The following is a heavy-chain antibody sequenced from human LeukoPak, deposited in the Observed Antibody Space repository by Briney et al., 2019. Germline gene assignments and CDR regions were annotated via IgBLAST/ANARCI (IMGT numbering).Heavy chain of an antibody. J-gene: IGHJ3*02. V-gene: IGHV1-18*01. Sequence: GASVKVSCKASGYTFTSYGISWVRQAPGQGLEWMGWISAYNGNTNYAQKLQGRVTMTEDTSTDTAYMELSSLRSEDTAVYYCATDAYYYDTKAFDIWGQGTMVTVSS. D-gene: IGHD3-22*01. CDR2: ISAYNGNT. CDR3: ATDAYYYDTKAFDI. CDR1: GYTFTSYG.